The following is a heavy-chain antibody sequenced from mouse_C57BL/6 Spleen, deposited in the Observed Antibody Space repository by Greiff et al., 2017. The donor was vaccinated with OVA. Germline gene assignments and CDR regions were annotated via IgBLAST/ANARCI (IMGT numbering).Heavy chain of an antibody. CDR3: ARRSEGGYSRFDY. CDR1: GFSLSTSGMG. Sequence: QVTLKESGPGLLQSSQTLSLTCSFSGFSLSTSGMGVSWIRQPSGKGLEWLAHIYWDDDKRYNPSLTSRLTISKDPSSTPVFLKITSVDTADTATYYYARRSEGGYSRFDYWGQGTTLTVSS. V-gene: IGHV8-12*01. CDR2: IYWDDDK. J-gene: IGHJ2*01. D-gene: IGHD2-3*01.